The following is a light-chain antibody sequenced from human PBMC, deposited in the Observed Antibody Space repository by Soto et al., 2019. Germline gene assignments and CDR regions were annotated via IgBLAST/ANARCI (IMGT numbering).Light chain of an antibody. CDR2: DAA. CDR1: QSISMW. CDR3: QQYNSYSAT. V-gene: IGKV1-5*01. Sequence: DIPRTQSPSTLSASVGDRVTINCRASQSISMWVAWYQQKSGKAPKLLIYDAAKLESGVPARFSGSGYGTEFTLTISSLHPDDFATYYCQQYNSYSATFAQGTKVDIK. J-gene: IGKJ1*01.